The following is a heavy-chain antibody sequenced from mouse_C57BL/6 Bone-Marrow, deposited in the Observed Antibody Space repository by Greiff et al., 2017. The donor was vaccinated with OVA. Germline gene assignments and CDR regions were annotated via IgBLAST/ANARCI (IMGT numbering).Heavy chain of an antibody. Sequence: EVHLVESGGGLVQPKGSLKLSCAASGFTFNTYAMHWVRQAPGKGLEWVARIRSKSSNYATYYADSVKDRFTISSDDSQSILYLQMNNLKTEDTAMYYCVGYYDYDGGYAMDYWGQGTSVTVSS. CDR1: GFTFNTYA. D-gene: IGHD2-4*01. CDR2: IRSKSSNYAT. CDR3: VGYYDYDGGYAMDY. J-gene: IGHJ4*01. V-gene: IGHV10-3*01.